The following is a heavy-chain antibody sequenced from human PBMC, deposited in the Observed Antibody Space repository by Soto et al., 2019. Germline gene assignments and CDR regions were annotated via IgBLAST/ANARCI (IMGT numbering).Heavy chain of an antibody. CDR1: GYPCTSYG. Sequence: QVQLVQSGAEVKKPGASVKVSCKASGYPCTSYGISWVRQSPGQGLEWRGWISAYNGNTNYAQKLQGRVTMTTDTSTSTAYRELRSLRSDDAAVYYCASESEYSSWPYGMDVWGQGTTVTVSS. J-gene: IGHJ6*02. D-gene: IGHD6-6*01. CDR2: ISAYNGNT. CDR3: ASESEYSSWPYGMDV. V-gene: IGHV1-18*04.